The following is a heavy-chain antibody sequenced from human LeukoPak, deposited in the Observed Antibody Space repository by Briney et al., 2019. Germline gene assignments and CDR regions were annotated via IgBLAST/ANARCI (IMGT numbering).Heavy chain of an antibody. D-gene: IGHD1-26*01. Sequence: QSGGSLRLSCAASGFTFSSYAMSWVRQAPGKGLEWVSAISGSGGSTYYADSVKGRFTISRDNSKNTLYLQMNSLRAEDTAVYYCAKDPVGATSLYYFDYWGQGTLVTVSS. CDR3: AKDPVGATSLYYFDY. J-gene: IGHJ4*02. V-gene: IGHV3-23*01. CDR2: ISGSGGST. CDR1: GFTFSSYA.